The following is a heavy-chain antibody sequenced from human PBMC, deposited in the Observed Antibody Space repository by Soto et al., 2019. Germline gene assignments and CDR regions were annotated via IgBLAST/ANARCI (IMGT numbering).Heavy chain of an antibody. J-gene: IGHJ6*02. Sequence: SETLSLTCTVSGGSISSSSYYWGWIRQPPGKGLEWIGSIYYSGSTYYNPSLKSRVTISVDTSKNQLSLKLSSVTAADTAVYYCARERITMVRGVYYYYGMDVWGQGTTVTVSS. V-gene: IGHV4-39*07. CDR1: GGSISSSSYY. CDR3: ARERITMVRGVYYYYGMDV. D-gene: IGHD3-10*01. CDR2: IYYSGST.